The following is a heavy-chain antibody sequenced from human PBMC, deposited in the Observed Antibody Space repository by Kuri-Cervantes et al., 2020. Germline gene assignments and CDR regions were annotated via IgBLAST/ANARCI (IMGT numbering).Heavy chain of an antibody. CDR2: ISWNSGSI. D-gene: IGHD4-17*01. Sequence: SLKISCAASGFTFDDYAMHWVWQAPGKGLEWVSGISWNSGSIGYADSVKGRFTISRDNAKNTLYLQMNNLRVEDTAVYYCATGNGDSRYYFDCWAREPWSPSPQ. V-gene: IGHV3-9*01. J-gene: IGHJ4*02. CDR1: GFTFDDYA. CDR3: ATGNGDSRYYFDC.